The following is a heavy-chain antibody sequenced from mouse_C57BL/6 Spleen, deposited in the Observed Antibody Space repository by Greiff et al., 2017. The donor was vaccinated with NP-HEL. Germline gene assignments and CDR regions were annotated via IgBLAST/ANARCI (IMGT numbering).Heavy chain of an antibody. J-gene: IGHJ1*03. CDR2: IYPGDGDT. V-gene: IGHV1-82*01. Sequence: LEESGPELVKPGASVKISCKASGYAFSSSWMNWVKQRPGKGLEWIGRIYPGDGDTNYNGKFKGKATLTADKSSSTAYMQLSSLTSEDSAVYFCAQPSYYSNYGYFDVWGTGTTVTVSS. CDR3: AQPSYYSNYGYFDV. CDR1: GYAFSSSW. D-gene: IGHD2-5*01.